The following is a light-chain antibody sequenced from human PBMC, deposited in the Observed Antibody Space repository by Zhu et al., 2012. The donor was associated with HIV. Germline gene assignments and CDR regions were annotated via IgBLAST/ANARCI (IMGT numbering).Light chain of an antibody. Sequence: EIVLTQSPGTLSLSPGEGATLSCRASQSVSSSYLAWYQQKPGQAPRLLIYGASSRATGIPDRFSGSGSGTDFTLTISRLEPEDFAVYYCQQYGSSLMYTFGLGDQAGDQT. CDR1: QSVSSSY. J-gene: IGKJ2*01. CDR2: GAS. V-gene: IGKV3-20*01. CDR3: QQYGSSLMYT.